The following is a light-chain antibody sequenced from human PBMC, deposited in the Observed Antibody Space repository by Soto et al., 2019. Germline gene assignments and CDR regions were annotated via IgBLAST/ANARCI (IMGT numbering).Light chain of an antibody. CDR3: QQYNIWPPLT. J-gene: IGKJ4*01. CDR1: LSVGSN. V-gene: IGKV3-15*01. CDR2: GAS. Sequence: EILMTQSPATLSVSPGERATLSCRASLSVGSNLAWYQQKPGRAPRLLIYGASTRATGVPARFSGSGSGTEFTLTISSLQSEDFAVYFCQQYNIWPPLTFGGGTKVEIK.